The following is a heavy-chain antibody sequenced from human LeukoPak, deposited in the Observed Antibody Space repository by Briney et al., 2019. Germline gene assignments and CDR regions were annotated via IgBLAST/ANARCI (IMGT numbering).Heavy chain of an antibody. D-gene: IGHD3-22*01. CDR2: IYYSGGT. Sequence: PSETLSLTCTVSGGSISSYYWSWIRQPPGKGLEWIGYIYYSGGTNYNPSLKSRVTISVDTSKNQFSLKLSSVTAADTAVYYCARGVSYYYDSSGSYYFDYWGQGTLVTVSS. CDR3: ARGVSYYYDSSGSYYFDY. J-gene: IGHJ4*02. V-gene: IGHV4-59*01. CDR1: GGSISSYY.